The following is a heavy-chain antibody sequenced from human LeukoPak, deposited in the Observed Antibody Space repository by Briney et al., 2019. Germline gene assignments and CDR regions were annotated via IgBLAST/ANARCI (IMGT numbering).Heavy chain of an antibody. CDR2: ISGDGGST. D-gene: IGHD3-22*01. CDR3: AKDRAGYYDSSGYYLGY. Sequence: GGSLRLSCAASGFTFDDYAMHWVRQAPGKGLEWVPLISGDGGSTYYANSVKGRFTISRDNGKNSLYLQMNSLRTEDPALYYCAKDRAGYYDSSGYYLGYWGQGTLVTVSS. CDR1: GFTFDDYA. J-gene: IGHJ4*02. V-gene: IGHV3-43*02.